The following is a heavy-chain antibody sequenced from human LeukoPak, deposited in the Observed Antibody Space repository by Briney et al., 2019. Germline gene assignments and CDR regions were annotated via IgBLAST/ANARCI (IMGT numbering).Heavy chain of an antibody. D-gene: IGHD2-8*01. CDR1: GYTFTSYA. CDR3: ARDLPGGYCTNGVCYPPGHFDY. CDR2: INAGNGNT. V-gene: IGHV1-3*01. J-gene: IGHJ4*02. Sequence: ASVKVSCKASGYTFTSYAMHWVRQAPGQRLEWMGWINAGNGNTKYSQKFQGRVTITRDTSASTAYMELSSLRSEDTAVYYCARDLPGGYCTNGVCYPPGHFDYWGQGTLVTVSS.